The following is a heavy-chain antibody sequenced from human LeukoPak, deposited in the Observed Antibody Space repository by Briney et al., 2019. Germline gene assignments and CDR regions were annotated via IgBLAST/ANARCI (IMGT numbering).Heavy chain of an antibody. V-gene: IGHV4-38-2*02. CDR3: AREISGYDFLSRWGWGGGSSWSYFDY. D-gene: IGHD5-12*01. Sequence: PSETLSLTCTVSGYSISSGYYWGWIRQPPGKGLEWIGEINHSGSTNYNPSLKSRVTISVDTSKNQFSLKLSSVTAADTAVYYCAREISGYDFLSRWGWGGGSSWSYFDYWGQGTLVTVSS. CDR2: INHSGST. J-gene: IGHJ4*02. CDR1: GYSISSGYY.